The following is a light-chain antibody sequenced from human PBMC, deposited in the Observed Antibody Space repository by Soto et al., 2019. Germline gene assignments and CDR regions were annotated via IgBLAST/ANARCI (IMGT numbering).Light chain of an antibody. CDR1: QGISTY. CDR2: TAS. J-gene: IGKJ1*01. CDR3: QKYGSAPGT. Sequence: DIQLTQSPSSLSASVGDRVTITCRASQGISTYLAWYQQKPGKVPKLLIYTASTLHSGVPSRFSGSGSGTEFTVTIRSLKPEDVATYHCQKYGSAPGTFGQGTKGDIK. V-gene: IGKV1-27*01.